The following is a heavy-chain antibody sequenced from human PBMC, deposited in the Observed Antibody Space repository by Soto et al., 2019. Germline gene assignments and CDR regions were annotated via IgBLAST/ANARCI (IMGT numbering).Heavy chain of an antibody. J-gene: IGHJ3*02. CDR2: ISYDGSNK. Sequence: QVQLVESGGGVVQPGRSLSLSCAASGFTFSSYAMHWVRQAPGKGLEWVAVISYDGSNKYYADSVKGRFTISRDNSKNTLYLQMNSLRAEDTAVYYCARDGKYDFWSGYYTGGSAFDIWGQGTMVTVSS. D-gene: IGHD3-3*01. CDR3: ARDGKYDFWSGYYTGGSAFDI. CDR1: GFTFSSYA. V-gene: IGHV3-30-3*01.